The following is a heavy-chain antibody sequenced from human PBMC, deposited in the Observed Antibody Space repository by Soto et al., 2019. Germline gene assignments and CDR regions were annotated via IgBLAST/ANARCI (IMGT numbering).Heavy chain of an antibody. D-gene: IGHD5-12*01. Sequence: PSETLSLTCSVSGRSIRDYYWTWTRQSPGKGLEFIGYIYYSEGTKYNPSLKSRVTISLDTSKNQFSLKLISVTAADTAVYYCAMGAYSHGYWGQGTMVTVSS. CDR3: AMGAYSHGY. CDR1: GRSIRDYY. V-gene: IGHV4-59*01. CDR2: IYYSEGT. J-gene: IGHJ3*01.